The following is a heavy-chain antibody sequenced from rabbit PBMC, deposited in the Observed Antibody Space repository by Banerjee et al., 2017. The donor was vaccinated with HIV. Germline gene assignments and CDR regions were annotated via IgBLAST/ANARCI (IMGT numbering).Heavy chain of an antibody. Sequence: QEQLEESGGDLVKPEGSLTLTCTASGFSFSSSYWICWVRQAPGKGLEWIACIYTGNSGTYYASWAKGRFTISKPSSTTVDLQMTSLTAADTATYFCASNAGDGGGVYAFNLWGPGTLVTVS. CDR3: ASNAGDGGGVYAFNL. J-gene: IGHJ4*01. CDR2: IYTGNSGT. D-gene: IGHD4-2*01. CDR1: GFSFSSSYW. V-gene: IGHV1S45*01.